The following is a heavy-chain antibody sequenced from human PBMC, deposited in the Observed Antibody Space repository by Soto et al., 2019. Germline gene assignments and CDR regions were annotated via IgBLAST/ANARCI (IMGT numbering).Heavy chain of an antibody. CDR1: GSTFGDYG. Sequence: PGGSLRLSCAVSGSTFGDYGMHWVRQAPGKGLEWVAVMSYAGTYKYYADSVKGRFTISRDLSGNTLFLQMNSLRLEDTAVYFCAKEMYPRTVLDSSSPWGDYWGQGTLVTVSS. D-gene: IGHD6-6*01. CDR3: AKEMYPRTVLDSSSPWGDY. J-gene: IGHJ4*02. V-gene: IGHV3-30*18. CDR2: MSYAGTYK.